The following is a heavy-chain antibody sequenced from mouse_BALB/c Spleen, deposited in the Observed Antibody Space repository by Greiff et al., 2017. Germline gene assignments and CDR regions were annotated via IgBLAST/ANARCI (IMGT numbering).Heavy chain of an antibody. CDR3: ARESDWVITTGYAMDC. CDR2: IYPGNGDT. Sequence: QVQLQQPGAELVKPGASVKMSCKASGYTFTSYNMHWVKQTPGQGLEWIGAIYPGNGDTSYNQKFKGKATLTADKSSSTAYMQLSSLTSEDSAVYYCARESDWVITTGYAMDCWGRGTSVTVSS. CDR1: GYTFTSYN. J-gene: IGHJ4*01. D-gene: IGHD2-4*01. V-gene: IGHV1-12*01.